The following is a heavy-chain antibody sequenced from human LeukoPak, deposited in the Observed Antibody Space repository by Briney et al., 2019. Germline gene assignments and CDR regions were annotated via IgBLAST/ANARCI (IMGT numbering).Heavy chain of an antibody. CDR2: IYYSGST. CDR3: ARDHGGYGYDAFDI. J-gene: IGHJ3*02. CDR1: GGSISSSSYY. D-gene: IGHD5-12*01. Sequence: KPSETLSLTCTVSGGSISSSSYYWGWIRQPPGKGLEWIGSIYYSGSTYYNPSLKSRVTISVDTSKNQFSLKLSSVTAADTAVYYCARDHGGYGYDAFDIWGQGTMVTVSS. V-gene: IGHV4-39*07.